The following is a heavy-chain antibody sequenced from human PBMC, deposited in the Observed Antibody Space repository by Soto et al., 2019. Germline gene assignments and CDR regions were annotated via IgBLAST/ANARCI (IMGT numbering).Heavy chain of an antibody. D-gene: IGHD3-3*01. V-gene: IGHV3-72*01. Sequence: EVQLVESGGGLVQPGGSLRLSCAASGFTLSDHYMDWVRQAPGKGLKWVGRIKNKAGSYSTEYAASVTGRFTISRDDSKNSLYLQMNSLKTEDTAVYYCADLTWNGYYLPWGQGTLVIVSS. CDR1: GFTLSDHY. CDR2: IKNKAGSYST. J-gene: IGHJ4*02. CDR3: ADLTWNGYYLP.